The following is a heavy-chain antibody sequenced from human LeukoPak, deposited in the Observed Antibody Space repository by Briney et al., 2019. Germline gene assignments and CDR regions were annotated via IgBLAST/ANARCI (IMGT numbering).Heavy chain of an antibody. CDR1: GFTFSSYA. Sequence: GGSLRLSCAASGFTFSSYAMSWVRQAPGKGLEWVSAISGSGGSTYYADSVKGRFTISRDNSKNTLYLQMNSLRAEDTAVYYCAKCGRLTGYLSEFDYWGQGTLVTVSS. V-gene: IGHV3-23*01. CDR2: ISGSGGST. J-gene: IGHJ4*02. D-gene: IGHD3-9*01. CDR3: AKCGRLTGYLSEFDY.